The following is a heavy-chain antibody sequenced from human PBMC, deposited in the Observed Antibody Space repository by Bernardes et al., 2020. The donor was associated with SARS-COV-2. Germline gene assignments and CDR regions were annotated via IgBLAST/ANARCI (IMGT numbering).Heavy chain of an antibody. CDR2: MNPNSGNT. Sequence: ASVKVSCKASGYTFTSYDINWVRQATGQGLEWMGWMNPNSGNTGYAQKFQGRVTMTRNTSISTAYMELSSLRSEDTAVYYCAFLWFGELSTDYWGQGTLVTVSS. V-gene: IGHV1-8*01. J-gene: IGHJ4*02. D-gene: IGHD3-10*01. CDR3: AFLWFGELSTDY. CDR1: GYTFTSYD.